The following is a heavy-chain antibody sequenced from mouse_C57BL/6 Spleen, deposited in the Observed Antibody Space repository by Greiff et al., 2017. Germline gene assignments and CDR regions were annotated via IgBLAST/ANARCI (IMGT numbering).Heavy chain of an antibody. J-gene: IGHJ4*01. CDR2: IYPGDGDT. V-gene: IGHV1-82*01. CDR3: ARYRSGYAIDY. CDR1: GYAFSSSW. Sequence: QVQLKQSGPELVKPGASVKISCKASGYAFSSSWMNWVKQRPGKGLEWIGRIYPGDGDTIYNGKLKGKATLTADKSSSTAYMQLSSLTSEYSAVYFCARYRSGYAIDYWGQGTSVTVSS. D-gene: IGHD3-2*02.